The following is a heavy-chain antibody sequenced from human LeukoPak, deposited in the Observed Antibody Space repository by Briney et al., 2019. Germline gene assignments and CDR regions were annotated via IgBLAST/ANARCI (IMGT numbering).Heavy chain of an antibody. CDR3: ATRGHYYDSRRDAFDI. V-gene: IGHV4-59*01. D-gene: IGHD3-22*01. CDR2: IYYSGST. J-gene: IGHJ3*02. Sequence: SETLSLTCTVSGGSISSYYWSWIRQPPGKGLEWIGYIYYSGSTNYNPSLKSRVTISADTSKNQFSLKLSSVTAADTAVYYCATRGHYYDSRRDAFDIWGQGPMVTVSS. CDR1: GGSISSYY.